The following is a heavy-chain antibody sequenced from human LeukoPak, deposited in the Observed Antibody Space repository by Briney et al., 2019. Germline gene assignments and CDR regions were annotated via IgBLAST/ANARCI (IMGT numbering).Heavy chain of an antibody. CDR2: IYYSGST. CDR1: GGSISSSSYY. D-gene: IGHD5-18*01. V-gene: IGHV4-61*01. J-gene: IGHJ4*02. CDR3: ARDSGYSYGSSPPHFDY. Sequence: SETLSLTCTVSGGSISSSSYYWGWIRQPPGKGLEWIGYIYYSGSTNYNPSLKSRVTISVDTSKNQFSLKLSSVTAADTAVYYCARDSGYSYGSSPPHFDYWGQGTLVTVSS.